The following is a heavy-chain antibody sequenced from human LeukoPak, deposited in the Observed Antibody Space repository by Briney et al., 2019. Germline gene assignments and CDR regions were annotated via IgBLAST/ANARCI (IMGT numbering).Heavy chain of an antibody. CDR2: VSYHGSNK. CDR1: GFTFSSYG. Sequence: PGGSLRLSCAASGFTFSSYGMHWVRQAPGKGLEWVAIVSYHGSNKYYPDSVKGRFTISRDNSKNTLFLQMNSLRAEDTAAYYCAPGGDGYNPAYFQHWGQGTLVTVSS. J-gene: IGHJ1*01. CDR3: APGGDGYNPAYFQH. D-gene: IGHD5-24*01. V-gene: IGHV3-30*03.